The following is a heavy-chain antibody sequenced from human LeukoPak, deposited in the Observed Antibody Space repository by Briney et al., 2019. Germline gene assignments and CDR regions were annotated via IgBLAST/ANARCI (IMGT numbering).Heavy chain of an antibody. J-gene: IGHJ3*02. Sequence: ASVKVSCKASGYTFTSYGINWVRQAPGQGLEWMGWISAYNGNTNYAQKLQGRVTMTTDTSTSTAYMELRSLRSDDTAVYYCARSIAAVGASSYAFDIWGQGTMVTVSS. V-gene: IGHV1-18*01. CDR3: ARSIAAVGASSYAFDI. D-gene: IGHD1-26*01. CDR2: ISAYNGNT. CDR1: GYTFTSYG.